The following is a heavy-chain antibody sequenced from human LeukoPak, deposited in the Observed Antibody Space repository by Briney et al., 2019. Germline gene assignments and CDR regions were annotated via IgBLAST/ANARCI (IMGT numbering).Heavy chain of an antibody. Sequence: GASVKVSCKASGGTFSSYAISWVRQAPGQGLEWMGGIIPIFGTANYAQKFQGRVTITRNTSISTAYMELSSLRSEDTAVYYCARGQETIFGVVSENYFDYWGQGTLVTVSS. CDR3: ARGQETIFGVVSENYFDY. CDR2: IIPIFGTA. D-gene: IGHD3-3*01. J-gene: IGHJ4*02. CDR1: GGTFSSYA. V-gene: IGHV1-69*05.